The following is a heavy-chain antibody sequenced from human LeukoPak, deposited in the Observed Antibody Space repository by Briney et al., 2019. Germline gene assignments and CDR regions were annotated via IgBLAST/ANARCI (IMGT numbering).Heavy chain of an antibody. Sequence: PGGSLRLSRAASGFTFNNYAMNWVRQAPGKGLEWVSSISGSGDTTYYAGSVKGRFTISRGNFKNTLYLQMNYLRAADTAIYYCAKAISSAFYYYGMDVWGQGTTVSVSS. CDR2: ISGSGDTT. J-gene: IGHJ6*02. CDR3: AKAISSAFYYYGMDV. V-gene: IGHV3-23*01. D-gene: IGHD6-19*01. CDR1: GFTFNNYA.